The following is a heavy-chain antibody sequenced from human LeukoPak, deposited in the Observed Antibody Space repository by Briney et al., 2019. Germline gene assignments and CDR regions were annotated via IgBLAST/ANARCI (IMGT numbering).Heavy chain of an antibody. CDR3: ARRYCSAGSCILDY. CDR1: GYTFTAYC. CDR2: INPNNGDT. V-gene: IGHV1-2*02. Sequence: GASVKVSCKASGYTFTAYCVYWVRQAPAPGHGLEWMGWINPNNGDTIYAQKFQGRVTMTSDTSIATAYMELSGLTSDDTGVYFCARRYCSAGSCILDYWGQGTLVTVSS. D-gene: IGHD2-15*01. J-gene: IGHJ4*02.